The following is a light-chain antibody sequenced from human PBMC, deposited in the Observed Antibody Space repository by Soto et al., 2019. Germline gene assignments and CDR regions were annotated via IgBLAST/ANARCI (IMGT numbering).Light chain of an antibody. CDR2: DVS. J-gene: IGLJ3*02. CDR1: SSDVGAYNY. Sequence: QSVLTQPASVSGSPGQSIAISCTGTSSDVGAYNYVSWYQQHPGKAPKLMIYDVSNRPSGVSDRFSGSKSGNTASLTISGLQADDEADYYCSSYTTRSTLVFGGGTKLTVL. CDR3: SSYTTRSTLV. V-gene: IGLV2-14*01.